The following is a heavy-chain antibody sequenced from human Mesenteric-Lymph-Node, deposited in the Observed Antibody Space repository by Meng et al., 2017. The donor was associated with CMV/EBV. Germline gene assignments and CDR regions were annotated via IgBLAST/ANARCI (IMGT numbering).Heavy chain of an antibody. Sequence: GYSFTNYWIGWVRQMSGKGLEWMGIIYPGDSDTRYSPSFQGQVSISVDKSISTAYLQWSSLKASDTAMYYCARRYYYGSGSESAFDIWGPGTMVTVSS. D-gene: IGHD3-10*01. J-gene: IGHJ3*02. CDR2: IYPGDSDT. CDR3: ARRYYYGSGSESAFDI. CDR1: GYSFTNYW. V-gene: IGHV5-51*01.